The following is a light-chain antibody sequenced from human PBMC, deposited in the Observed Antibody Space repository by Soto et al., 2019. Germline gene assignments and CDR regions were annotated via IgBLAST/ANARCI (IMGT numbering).Light chain of an antibody. J-gene: IGKJ4*01. CDR3: QQYYNWPLT. V-gene: IGKV3-20*01. Sequence: EIVLTQSPGTLSLSPGERATLSCRATESVVSNYLAWYQLKPGQAPRLLIYDASSRATGIPDRFSGSGSGTEFTLTISSLQSEDFAVYYCQQYYNWPLTFGGGTKVDIK. CDR1: ESVVSNY. CDR2: DAS.